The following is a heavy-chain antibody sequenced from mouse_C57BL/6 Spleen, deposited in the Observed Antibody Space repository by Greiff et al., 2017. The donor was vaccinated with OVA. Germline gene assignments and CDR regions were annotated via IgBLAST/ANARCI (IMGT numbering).Heavy chain of an antibody. V-gene: IGHV5-9-1*02. J-gene: IGHJ2*01. CDR1: GFTFSSYA. CDR3: TRDSNYSYYFDY. D-gene: IGHD2-5*01. CDR2: ISSGGDYI. Sequence: EVKLMESGEGLVKPGGSLKLSCAASGFTFSSYAMSWVRQTPEKRLEWVAYISSGGDYIYYADTVKGRFTISRDNARNTLYLQMSSLKSEDTAMYYCTRDSNYSYYFDYWGQGTTLTVSS.